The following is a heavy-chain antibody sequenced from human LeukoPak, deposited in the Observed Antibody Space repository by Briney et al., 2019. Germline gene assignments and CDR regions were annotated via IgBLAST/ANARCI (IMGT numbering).Heavy chain of an antibody. CDR1: GFTFSMYA. V-gene: IGHV3-64*01. CDR2: ISSDGRTT. Sequence: GGSLRLSCAASGFTFSMYAMHWVRQARGKGLEYVSAISSDGRTTYYANSVKGRFTISRDNSKNTLYLQMGSLRAEDMAVYYCVNYGMDVWGQGTTVTVSS. J-gene: IGHJ6*02. CDR3: VNYGMDV.